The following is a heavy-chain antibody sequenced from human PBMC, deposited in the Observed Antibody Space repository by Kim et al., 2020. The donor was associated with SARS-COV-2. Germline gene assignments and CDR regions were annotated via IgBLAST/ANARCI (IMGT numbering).Heavy chain of an antibody. CDR3: ARVDNYPGSPNYYGMDV. CDR2: NSAYNGNS. J-gene: IGHJ6*02. D-gene: IGHD2-2*03. Sequence: ASVKVSCKASGYSFTSYGISWVRQAPGQGPEWMGWNSAYNGNSNYAQKLQGRVTMTTDTSTSTAYMELRSLRSDDTAMYYCARVDNYPGSPNYYGMDVWGQGTMVTVSS. CDR1: GYSFTSYG. V-gene: IGHV1-18*04.